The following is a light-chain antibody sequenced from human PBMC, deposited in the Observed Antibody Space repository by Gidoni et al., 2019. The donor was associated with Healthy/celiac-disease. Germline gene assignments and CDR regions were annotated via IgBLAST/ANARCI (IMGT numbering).Light chain of an antibody. V-gene: IGKV3-15*01. CDR2: CAS. J-gene: IGKJ4*01. CDR1: QSVSSN. Sequence: VMTQSPATLSVSPGERAPLSCRASQSVSSNLAGYQQKPGQAPRLLIYCASTRATGIPARFSGSGSGTEFTLTISSLQSEDVAVYYCQQYNNWPPVTFGGGTKVEIK. CDR3: QQYNNWPPVT.